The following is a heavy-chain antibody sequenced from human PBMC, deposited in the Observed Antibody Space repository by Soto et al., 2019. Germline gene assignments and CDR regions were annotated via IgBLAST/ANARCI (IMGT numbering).Heavy chain of an antibody. CDR3: ARRYGDCFDY. J-gene: IGHJ4*02. CDR1: GGLLSRYS. V-gene: IGHV4-59*08. D-gene: IGHD4-17*01. CDR2: IYYSGST. Sequence: TCSGSGGLLSRYSGSWIRQPPGKGLEWIGYIYYSGSTNYNPSLKSRVTISVDTSKNQFSLKLSSVTAADTAVYYCARRYGDCFDYWGQGTLVTVS.